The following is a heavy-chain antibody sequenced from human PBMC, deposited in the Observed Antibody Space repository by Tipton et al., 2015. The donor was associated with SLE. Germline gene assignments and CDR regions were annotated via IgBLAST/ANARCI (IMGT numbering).Heavy chain of an antibody. Sequence: TLSLTCTVSGYSISSGYYWGWIRQPPGKGLEWIGSIYHSGSTYYNPSLKSRVTISVDTSKNQFSLKLSSVTAADTAVYYCARHKLGFSWSYFDSWGQGTLVTVSS. V-gene: IGHV4-38-2*02. D-gene: IGHD3-3*01. J-gene: IGHJ4*02. CDR1: GYSISSGYY. CDR2: IYHSGST. CDR3: ARHKLGFSWSYFDS.